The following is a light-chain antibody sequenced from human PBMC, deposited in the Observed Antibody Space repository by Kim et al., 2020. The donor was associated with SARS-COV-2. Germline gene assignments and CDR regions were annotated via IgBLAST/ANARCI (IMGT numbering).Light chain of an antibody. CDR2: DNN. CDR1: SSNMGNNY. CDR3: GTWDNSLSAGV. Sequence: GQKVTISCSGSSSNMGNNYVSWYQQLPGTAPKLLIYDNNQRPSGIPDRFSGSKSGTSATLGISGLQSGDEADYYCGTWDNSLSAGVFGGGTQLTVL. J-gene: IGLJ3*02. V-gene: IGLV1-51*01.